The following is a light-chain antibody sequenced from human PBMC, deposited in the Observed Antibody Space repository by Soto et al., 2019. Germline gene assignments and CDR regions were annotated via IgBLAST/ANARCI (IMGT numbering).Light chain of an antibody. CDR1: QSISGN. CDR3: QQYNNWPPIT. Sequence: EIVMTQSPATLSVSPGESATLSCRASQSISGNLAWYQQKPGLAPRLLIYHTSTRATGIPARFSGSGSGTEFTLTISSLQSEDFAVYYCQQYNNWPPITFGQGTRLEIK. CDR2: HTS. J-gene: IGKJ5*01. V-gene: IGKV3-15*01.